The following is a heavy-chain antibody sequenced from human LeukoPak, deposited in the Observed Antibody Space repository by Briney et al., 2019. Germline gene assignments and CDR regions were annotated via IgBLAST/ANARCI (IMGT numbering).Heavy chain of an antibody. CDR3: AAVSFHNRVIDY. D-gene: IGHD3-10*01. J-gene: IGHJ4*02. CDR1: GFTFSTYA. Sequence: GGSLRLSCAASGFTFSTYAMSWVRQAPGKGLEWVSAISGSGGSTDYADSVKGRFTISRDNSKNTPYPQMNSLRAEDTAVYYCAAVSFHNRVIDYWGQGTLVTVSS. CDR2: ISGSGGST. V-gene: IGHV3-23*01.